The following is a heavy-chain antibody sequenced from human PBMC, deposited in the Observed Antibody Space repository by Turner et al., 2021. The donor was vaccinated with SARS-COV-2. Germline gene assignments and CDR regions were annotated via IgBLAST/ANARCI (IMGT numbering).Heavy chain of an antibody. CDR3: ARELAGRFGGATEIDY. D-gene: IGHD1-26*01. J-gene: IGHJ4*02. V-gene: IGHV3-21*01. CDR2: ISSSSSYI. Sequence: EVQLVESGGGLVKPGGSLRLSCAASGFTFSSYSMNWVRQAPGKGLEWVLFISSSSSYIYYADSVKGRFTISRDNAKNSLYLQMNSLRAEDTAVYYCARELAGRFGGATEIDYWGQGTLVTVSS. CDR1: GFTFSSYS.